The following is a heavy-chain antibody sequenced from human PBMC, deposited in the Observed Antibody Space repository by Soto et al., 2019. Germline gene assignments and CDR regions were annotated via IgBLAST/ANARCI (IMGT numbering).Heavy chain of an antibody. CDR3: ARVQGTGWGYYFAVDV. J-gene: IGHJ6*01. CDR1: GGSISSYY. D-gene: IGHD2-15*01. CDR2: ISYSGST. Sequence: TLSLTCRISGGSISSYYWNWIRQAPGKGLEWIGFISYSGSTNYNPALTSRVTISVDTSKDQISLRLNSVTAAETAVYYCARVQGTGWGYYFAVDVWGQGTTVTVSS. V-gene: IGHV4-59*01.